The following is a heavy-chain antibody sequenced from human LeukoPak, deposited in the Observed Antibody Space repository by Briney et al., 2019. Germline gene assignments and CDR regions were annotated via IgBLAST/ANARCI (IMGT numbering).Heavy chain of an antibody. Sequence: SETLSLTCAVSGYSISSGYYWGWIRQPPGKGLEWIGSIYHSGSTYYNPSLKSRVTISVDTSKNQFSLKLSSVTAADTAVYYCAREIVDCSDGSCYSGTYYYYYYGMDVWGKGTTVTVSS. J-gene: IGHJ6*04. D-gene: IGHD2-15*01. CDR2: IYHSGST. CDR1: GYSISSGYY. V-gene: IGHV4-38-2*02. CDR3: AREIVDCSDGSCYSGTYYYYYYGMDV.